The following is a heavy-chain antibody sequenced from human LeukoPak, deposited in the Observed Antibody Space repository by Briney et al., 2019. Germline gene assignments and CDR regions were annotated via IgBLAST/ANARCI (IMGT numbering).Heavy chain of an antibody. J-gene: IGHJ5*02. CDR2: THYSGNI. CDR1: GVSISSSTYC. CDR3: ARLPTGYPNWLDA. V-gene: IGHV4-39*01. D-gene: IGHD3-9*01. Sequence: SETLSLTCIVSGVSISSSTYCWGWIRQAPGKGLEWIGTTHYSGNIYYNPSLESRVTISADTSKNEISLKVSSVTAADTAVYYCARLPTGYPNWLDAWGQGTLVTVSS.